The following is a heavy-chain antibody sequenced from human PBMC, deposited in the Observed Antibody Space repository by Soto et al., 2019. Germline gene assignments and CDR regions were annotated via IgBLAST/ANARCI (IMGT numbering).Heavy chain of an antibody. Sequence: SETLSLTCTVSGGSISSYYWSWIRQPPGKGLEWIGYIYYSGSTNYNPSLKSRVTISADTSKNQFSLKLSSVTAADTAVYYCARARDGYNGYFDYWGQGTLVTAPQ. CDR3: ARARDGYNGYFDY. CDR2: IYYSGST. J-gene: IGHJ4*02. V-gene: IGHV4-59*01. CDR1: GGSISSYY. D-gene: IGHD5-12*01.